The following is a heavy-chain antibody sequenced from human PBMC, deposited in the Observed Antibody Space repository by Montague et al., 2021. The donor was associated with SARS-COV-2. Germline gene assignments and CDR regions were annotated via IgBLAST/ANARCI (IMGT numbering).Heavy chain of an antibody. CDR3: ATGVKWNGVFDY. V-gene: IGHV3-48*03. CDR1: GFTFSNFE. J-gene: IGHJ4*02. CDR2: ISVSGNTI. Sequence: SLRLSCAASGFTFSNFEMNWVRQAPGKGLEWVSHISVSGNTIYYADSLRGRFTISRDNGKSSAYLQMNNLRGEDTAVYYCATGVKWNGVFDYWGQGTLVTVSS. D-gene: IGHD1-26*01.